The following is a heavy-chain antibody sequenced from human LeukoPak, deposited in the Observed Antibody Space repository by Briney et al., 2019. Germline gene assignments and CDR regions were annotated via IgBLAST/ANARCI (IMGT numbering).Heavy chain of an antibody. CDR3: AREERYCSSTSCAY. J-gene: IGHJ4*02. V-gene: IGHV4-30-4*01. Sequence: SSETLSLTCAVYGGSFSGYYWSWIRQPPGKGLEWIGYIYYSGSTYYNPSLKSRVTISVDTSKNQFSLKLSSVTAADTAVYYCAREERYCSSTSCAYWGQGTLVTVSS. D-gene: IGHD2-2*01. CDR1: GGSFSGYY. CDR2: IYYSGST.